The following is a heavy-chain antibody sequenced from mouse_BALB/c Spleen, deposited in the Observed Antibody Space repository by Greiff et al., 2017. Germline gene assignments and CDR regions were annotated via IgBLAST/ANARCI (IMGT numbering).Heavy chain of an antibody. CDR2: IYPSDSYT. CDR1: GYTFTSYW. J-gene: IGHJ4*01. Sequence: VQLQQSGAELVRPGASVKLSCKASGYTFTSYWINWVKQRPGQGLEWIGNIYPSDSYTNYNQKFKDKATLTVDKSSSTAYMQLSSPTSEDSAVYYCTREATTVVADYYAMDYWGQGTSVTVSS. D-gene: IGHD1-1*01. CDR3: TREATTVVADYYAMDY. V-gene: IGHV1-69*02.